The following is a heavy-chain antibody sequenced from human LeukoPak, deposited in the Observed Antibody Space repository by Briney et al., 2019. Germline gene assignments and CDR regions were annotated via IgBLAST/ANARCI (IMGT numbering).Heavy chain of an antibody. CDR3: ARHRLEGDTFDI. J-gene: IGHJ3*02. V-gene: IGHV4-39*01. D-gene: IGHD3-3*01. Sequence: SETLSLTCTVSGGSVSSNDYYWGWIRQPPGKGLGWIGSIYTGSTYYTPSLKSGVTISIDTSKNLFSLNLSSVTAADTAVYYCARHRLEGDTFDIWGQGTMVTVSS. CDR1: GGSVSSNDYY. CDR2: IYTGST.